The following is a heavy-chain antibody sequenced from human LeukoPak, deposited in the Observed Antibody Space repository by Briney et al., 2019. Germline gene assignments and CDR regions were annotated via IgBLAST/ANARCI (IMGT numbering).Heavy chain of an antibody. V-gene: IGHV1-18*04. D-gene: IGHD1-1*01. CDR2: ISAYSGNT. CDR1: GYTFTSYG. CDR3: ARDMYNWNDFSFDY. Sequence: ASVKVSCKASGYTFTSYGISWVRQAPGHGLEWMGWISAYSGNTNYAQKLQGRVTMTTDTSTSTAYMELRSLRSDDTAVYYCARDMYNWNDFSFDYWGQGTLVTVSS. J-gene: IGHJ4*02.